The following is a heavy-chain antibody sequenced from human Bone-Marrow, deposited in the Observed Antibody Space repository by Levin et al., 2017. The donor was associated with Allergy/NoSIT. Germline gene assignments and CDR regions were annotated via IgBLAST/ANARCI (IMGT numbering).Heavy chain of an antibody. CDR2: INTNTGNP. J-gene: IGHJ6*03. CDR3: AVNYAYFYMDV. Sequence: ASVKVSCKASGYTFTNYALNWVRQAPGQGLEWMGQINTNTGNPAYAQGFTGRFVFSLDTSVSTAYLQINSLETEDTAVYYCAVNYAYFYMDVWGKGTTVTVSS. CDR1: GYTFTNYA. V-gene: IGHV7-4-1*02. D-gene: IGHD3-10*01.